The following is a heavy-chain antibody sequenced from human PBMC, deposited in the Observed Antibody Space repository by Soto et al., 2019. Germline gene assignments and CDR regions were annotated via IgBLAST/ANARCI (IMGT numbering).Heavy chain of an antibody. CDR3: ARDYYDSSGYYALFDY. V-gene: IGHV3-23*01. J-gene: IGHJ4*02. CDR2: ISGSGDYT. D-gene: IGHD3-22*01. Sequence: GGSLRLSCAASGFTFSSYAMTWVRQAPGKGLEWVSSISGSGDYTYFADSVKGRFTISRDNAKDTLYLQMNSLRAEDTAVYYCARDYYDSSGYYALFDYWGQGTLVTVSS. CDR1: GFTFSSYA.